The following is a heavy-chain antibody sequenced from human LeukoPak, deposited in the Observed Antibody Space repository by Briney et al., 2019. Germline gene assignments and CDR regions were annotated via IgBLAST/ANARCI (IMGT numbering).Heavy chain of an antibody. D-gene: IGHD5-18*01. CDR2: INHSGST. J-gene: IGHJ4*02. V-gene: IGHV4-34*01. Sequence: SGTLSLTCAVYGGSFSGYYWSWIRQPPGKGLEWIGEINHSGSTNYNPSLKSRVTISVDTSKNQFSLKLSSVTAADTAVYYCARAGRYSYGYYFDYWGQGTLVTVSS. CDR3: ARAGRYSYGYYFDY. CDR1: GGSFSGYY.